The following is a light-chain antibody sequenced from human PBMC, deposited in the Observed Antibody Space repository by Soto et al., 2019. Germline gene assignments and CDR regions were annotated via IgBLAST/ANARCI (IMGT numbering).Light chain of an antibody. V-gene: IGKV3-20*01. CDR2: AAS. Sequence: EIVLTQSPHTLSLSPGERASLSCRTSQTISSSYFAWYQQKPGQSPRLLVYAASIRAPGIPDRFSGSGSGADFTLTISRLEPADFAVYYWHHYDGSLTFGGGTRVEIK. CDR1: QTISSSY. J-gene: IGKJ4*01. CDR3: HHYDGSLT.